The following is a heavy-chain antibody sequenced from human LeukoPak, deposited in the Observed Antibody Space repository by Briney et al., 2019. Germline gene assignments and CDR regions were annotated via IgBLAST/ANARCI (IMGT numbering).Heavy chain of an antibody. Sequence: PSETLSLTCAVSGYSISSGYYWGWIRQPPGKGLEWIGSIYHSGSTYYNPSLKSRVTMSVDTSKNQFSLKLSSVTAADTAVYYCARRLPYSGSYSWFDPWGQGTLVTVSS. CDR2: IYHSGST. J-gene: IGHJ5*02. V-gene: IGHV4-38-2*01. CDR3: ARRLPYSGSYSWFDP. CDR1: GYSISSGYY. D-gene: IGHD1-26*01.